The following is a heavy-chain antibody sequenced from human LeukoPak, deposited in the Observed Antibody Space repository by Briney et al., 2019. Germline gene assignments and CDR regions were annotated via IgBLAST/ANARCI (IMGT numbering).Heavy chain of an antibody. Sequence: GPCLRPACPAYGFSFSSYAISSARQAPGKGMEWVSAISGGGGSTYYADSVKGRFTISRDNSRNTLYLQMSSLRAEDTAVYYCAKDLKVGATSFDYWGQGTLVTVSS. V-gene: IGHV3-23*01. J-gene: IGHJ4*02. CDR3: AKDLKVGATSFDY. CDR2: ISGGGGST. D-gene: IGHD1-26*01. CDR1: GFSFSSYA.